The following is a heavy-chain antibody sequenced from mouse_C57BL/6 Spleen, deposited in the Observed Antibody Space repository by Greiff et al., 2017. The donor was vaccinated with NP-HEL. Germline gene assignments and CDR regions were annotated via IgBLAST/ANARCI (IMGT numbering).Heavy chain of an antibody. Sequence: QVQLKQPGAELVMPGASVKLSCKASGYTFTSYWMHWVKQRPGQGLEWIGEIDPSDSYTNYNQKFKGKSTLTVDKSSSTAYMQLSSLTSEDSAVYYCARGEAPYDYSYAMDYWGQGTSVTVSS. CDR3: ARGEAPYDYSYAMDY. CDR1: GYTFTSYW. V-gene: IGHV1-69*01. D-gene: IGHD2-4*01. J-gene: IGHJ4*01. CDR2: IDPSDSYT.